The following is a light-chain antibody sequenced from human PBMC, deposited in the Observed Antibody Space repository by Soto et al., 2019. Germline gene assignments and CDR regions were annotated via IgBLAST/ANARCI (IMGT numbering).Light chain of an antibody. CDR1: SSNIGNNY. V-gene: IGLV1-51*01. Sequence: QSVLTQPPSVSAAPGQKVTISCSGSSSNIGNNYVSWYQQLLGTAPKLLIYDNNKRPSGIPDRFSGSKSGTSATLGITGLQTGDEADYYCGTWDSGLSAEVFGGGTKLTVL. CDR2: DNN. J-gene: IGLJ2*01. CDR3: GTWDSGLSAEV.